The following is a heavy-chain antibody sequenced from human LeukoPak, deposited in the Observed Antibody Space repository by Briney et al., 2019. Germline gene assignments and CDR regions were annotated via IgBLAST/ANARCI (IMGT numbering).Heavy chain of an antibody. CDR3: ASMVGATNYAFDI. V-gene: IGHV1-2*06. D-gene: IGHD1-26*01. CDR1: GYTFTSYY. Sequence: ASVKVSCKASGYTFTSYYMHWVRQAPGQGLEWMGRINPNSGGTNYAQKFQGRVTMTRDTSISTAYMELSRLRSDDTAVYYCASMVGATNYAFDIWGQGTMVTVSS. J-gene: IGHJ3*02. CDR2: INPNSGGT.